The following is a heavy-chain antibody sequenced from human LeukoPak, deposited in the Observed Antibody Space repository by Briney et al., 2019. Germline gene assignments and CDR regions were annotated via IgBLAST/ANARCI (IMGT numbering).Heavy chain of an antibody. CDR2: IYSGGSA. V-gene: IGHV3-66*01. D-gene: IGHD1-26*01. J-gene: IGHJ4*02. Sequence: GGSLRLSCAASGFTVSSNYMSWVRQAPGKGLEWVSVIYSGGSAYYADSVKGRFTISRDNSKNTLYLQMNSLRAEDTAVYYCARDDGGSGSYYESAYHYWGQGTLVTVSS. CDR1: GFTVSSNY. CDR3: ARDDGGSGSYYESAYHY.